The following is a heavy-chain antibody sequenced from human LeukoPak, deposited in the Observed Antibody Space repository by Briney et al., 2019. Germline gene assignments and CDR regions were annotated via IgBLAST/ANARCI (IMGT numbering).Heavy chain of an antibody. J-gene: IGHJ5*02. V-gene: IGHV1-8*01. D-gene: IGHD2-15*01. CDR3: ARGQDCSGGSCYNWFDP. Sequence: ASVKVSCKASGYTFTSYDINWVRQATGQGLEWMGWMNPNSGNTGYAQKFQGRVTMTRNTSISTAYMELSSLRSEDTAVYYCARGQDCSGGSCYNWFDPWGQGTLVTVSS. CDR1: GYTFTSYD. CDR2: MNPNSGNT.